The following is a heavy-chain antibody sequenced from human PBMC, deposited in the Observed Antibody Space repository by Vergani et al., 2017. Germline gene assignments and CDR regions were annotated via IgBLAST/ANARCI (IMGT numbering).Heavy chain of an antibody. V-gene: IGHV3-30-3*01. J-gene: IGHJ6*03. CDR2: ISYDGSNK. CDR1: GFTFSSYA. Sequence: QVQLVESGGGVVQPGRSLRLSCAASGFTFSSYAMHWVRQAPGKGLEWVAVISYDGSNKYYADSVKGRFTISRDNSKNTLYLQMNSLRAEDTAVYYCARVAIVATEGYYYSYMDVWGKGTTVTVSS. D-gene: IGHD5-12*01. CDR3: ARVAIVATEGYYYSYMDV.